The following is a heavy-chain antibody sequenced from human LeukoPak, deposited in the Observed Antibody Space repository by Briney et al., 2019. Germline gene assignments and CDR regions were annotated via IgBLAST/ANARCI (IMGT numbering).Heavy chain of an antibody. CDR3: ARAYDFWSGFDY. CDR2: IYYSGST. CDR1: GGSISSGDYY. V-gene: IGHV4-30-4*01. D-gene: IGHD3-3*01. J-gene: IGHJ4*02. Sequence: SETLSLTCTVSGGSISSGDYYWSWIRQPPGKGLEWIGYIYYSGSTYYNPSLKSRVTISVDTSKNQSSLKLSSVTAADTAVYYCARAYDFWSGFDYWGQGTLVTVSS.